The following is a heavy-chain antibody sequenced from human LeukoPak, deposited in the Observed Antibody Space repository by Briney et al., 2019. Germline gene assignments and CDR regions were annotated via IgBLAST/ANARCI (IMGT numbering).Heavy chain of an antibody. CDR1: GGSMSSSY. V-gene: IGHV4-59*01. D-gene: IGHD4-23*01. J-gene: IGHJ4*02. Sequence: PSETLSLTCTVSGGSMSSSYWSWIRQPPGKGLEWIGYINYSGSTKYNPSLKSRVTISEDTSKSQFSLNMTSVTDADTAVYYCARVSRWQLPYFDFWGQGALVTVSS. CDR3: ARVSRWQLPYFDF. CDR2: INYSGST.